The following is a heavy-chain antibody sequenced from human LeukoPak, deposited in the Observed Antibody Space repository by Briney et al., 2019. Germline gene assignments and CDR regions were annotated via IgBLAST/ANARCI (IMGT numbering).Heavy chain of an antibody. J-gene: IGHJ4*02. CDR3: ARGGTYYTNYYFDY. D-gene: IGHD1-26*01. V-gene: IGHV4-59*11. Sequence: KPSETLSLTFPVPGGSISSHYWSWIRPPPGKGLEWIGYIYYSGSNNYNPSLKSRVTISVDTSKNQFCLKLYSVTAADTAVYYCARGGTYYTNYYFDYWGQGTLVTVSS. CDR2: IYYSGSN. CDR1: GGSISSHY.